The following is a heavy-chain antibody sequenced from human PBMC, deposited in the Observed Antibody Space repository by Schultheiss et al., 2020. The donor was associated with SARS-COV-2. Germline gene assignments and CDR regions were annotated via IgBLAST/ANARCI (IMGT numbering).Heavy chain of an antibody. D-gene: IGHD3-16*02. CDR1: GFTFSSFS. Sequence: GGSLRLSCAASGFTFSSFSMNWVRQAPGKGLEWVSSISSSSSYIYYADSVKGRFTISRDNAKKSLYLQMNSLRAEDTAVYYCARDLGGVMITFGGVIVPHFDYWGQGTLVTVSS. CDR2: ISSSSSYI. J-gene: IGHJ4*02. V-gene: IGHV3-21*01. CDR3: ARDLGGVMITFGGVIVPHFDY.